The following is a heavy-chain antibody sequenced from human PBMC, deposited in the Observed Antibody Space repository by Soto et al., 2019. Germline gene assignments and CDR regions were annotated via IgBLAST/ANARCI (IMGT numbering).Heavy chain of an antibody. CDR2: IKQDGSEM. D-gene: IGHD3-22*01. CDR1: GFTFSDFL. Sequence: PGGSLRLSCAASGFTFSDFLMTWVRQAPGKGLEWVANIKQDGSEMHYVGSVRGRFTVSRENAENSLYLQMNRLRAEDTGFYFFARTGGGGKDSSGYRQTDSWGQGTPVTVSS. J-gene: IGHJ4*02. CDR3: ARTGGGGKDSSGYRQTDS. V-gene: IGHV3-7*04.